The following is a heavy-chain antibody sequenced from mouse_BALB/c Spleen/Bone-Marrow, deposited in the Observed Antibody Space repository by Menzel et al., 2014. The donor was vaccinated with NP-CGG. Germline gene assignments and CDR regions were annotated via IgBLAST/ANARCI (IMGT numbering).Heavy chain of an antibody. CDR2: VNPYNGGT. CDR1: GYTFTDYY. J-gene: IGHJ4*01. D-gene: IGHD4-1*01. CDR3: ATGTDY. Sequence: EVQLQQSGPELVKPGASVKMSYKASGYTFTDYYMDWVKQSHGESFEWIERVNPYNGGTSYNQKFKGKATLTVDKSSSTAYMELNSLTSEDSAVYYCATGTDYWGQGTSVTVSS. V-gene: IGHV1-19*01.